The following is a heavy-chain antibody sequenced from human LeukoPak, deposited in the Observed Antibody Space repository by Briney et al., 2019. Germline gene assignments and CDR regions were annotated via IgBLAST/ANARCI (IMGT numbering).Heavy chain of an antibody. V-gene: IGHV4-4*02. CDR3: ARAYSSSWYWNWFDP. Sequence: SETLSLTCAVSGGSISSSNWWSWVRQPPGKGLEWIGEIYHSGSTNYNPSLKSRVTISVDMSKNQFSLKMSSVTAADTAVYYCARAYSSSWYWNWFDPWGQGTLVTVSS. CDR1: GGSISSSNW. D-gene: IGHD6-13*01. CDR2: IYHSGST. J-gene: IGHJ5*02.